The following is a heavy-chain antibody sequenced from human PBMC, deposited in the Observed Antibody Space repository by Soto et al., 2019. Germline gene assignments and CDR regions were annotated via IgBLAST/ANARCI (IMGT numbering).Heavy chain of an antibody. D-gene: IGHD3-3*01. J-gene: IGHJ4*02. CDR2: VYYSGST. V-gene: IGHV4-59*01. Sequence: SETLSLTCTVSNGSLSSNYWSWIRQPPGKGLEWIGYVYYSGSTNYNPSLKSRVTISVDTSKKQFSLKLSSVTAADTAVYYCASYNFGVFFDYWGQGTLVTVSS. CDR1: NGSLSSNY. CDR3: ASYNFGVFFDY.